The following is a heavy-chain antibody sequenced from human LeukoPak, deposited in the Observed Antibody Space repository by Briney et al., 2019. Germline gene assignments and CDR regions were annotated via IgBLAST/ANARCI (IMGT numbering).Heavy chain of an antibody. D-gene: IGHD6-19*01. J-gene: IGHJ4*02. CDR1: GFTFSSYA. Sequence: GRSLRLSCAASGFTFSSYAMHWVRQAPGKGLEWVAVISYDGSNKYYADSVKGRFTISRDNSKNTLYLQMNSLRAEDTAVYYCARGSEQWLVDYWGQGTLATVSS. V-gene: IGHV3-30-3*01. CDR3: ARGSEQWLVDY. CDR2: ISYDGSNK.